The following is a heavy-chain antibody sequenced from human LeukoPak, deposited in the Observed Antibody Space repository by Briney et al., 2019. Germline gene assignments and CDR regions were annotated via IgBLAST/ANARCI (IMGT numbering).Heavy chain of an antibody. CDR2: INPSGGST. D-gene: IGHD3-3*01. CDR1: GYTFTSYY. J-gene: IGHJ4*02. CDR3: ARLGEVWSGYNYYFDY. V-gene: IGHV1-46*01. Sequence: ASVKVSCKASGYTFTSYYMHWVRQAPGQGLEWMGIINPSGGSTSYAQKFQGRVTMTRDTSTSTVYMELSSLRSEDTAVYYCARLGEVWSGYNYYFDYWGQGTLGTVSS.